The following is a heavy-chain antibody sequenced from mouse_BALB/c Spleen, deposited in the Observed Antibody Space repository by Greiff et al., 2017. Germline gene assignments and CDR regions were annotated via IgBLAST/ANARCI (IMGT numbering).Heavy chain of an antibody. CDR1: GFTFSSYA. D-gene: IGHD1-1*01. J-gene: IGHJ4*01. CDR3: ARDYYYYAMDY. CDR2: ISSGGSYT. Sequence: EVQVVESGGGLVKPGGSLKLSCAASGFTFSSYAMSWVRQSPEKRLEWVAEISSGGSYTYYPDTVTGRFTISRDNAKNTLYLEMSSLRSEDTAMYYCARDYYYYAMDYWGQGTSVTVSS. V-gene: IGHV5-9-4*01.